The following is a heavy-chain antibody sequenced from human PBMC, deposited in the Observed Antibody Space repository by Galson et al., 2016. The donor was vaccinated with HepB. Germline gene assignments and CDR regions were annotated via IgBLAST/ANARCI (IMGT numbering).Heavy chain of an antibody. D-gene: IGHD2-2*01. J-gene: IGHJ3*01. CDR3: TRAVPAAPVNGAFDV. V-gene: IGHV2-5*01. CDR2: IYWNDDE. Sequence: PALVKPTQTLTLTCTFSGFSLTTPGVGVGWIRQPPGKALKWLAFIYWNDDERYSPSLKSRLSVTKDTSKNQVVLTMTNMDPVDTATYYCTRAVPAAPVNGAFDVWGQGTVVTVSS. CDR1: GFSLTTPGVG.